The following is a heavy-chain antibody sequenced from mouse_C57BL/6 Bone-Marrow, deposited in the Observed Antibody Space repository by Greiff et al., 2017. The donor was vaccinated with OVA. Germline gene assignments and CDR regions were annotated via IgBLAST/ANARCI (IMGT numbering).Heavy chain of an antibody. D-gene: IGHD2-4*01. CDR1: GYTFTTYP. V-gene: IGHV1-47*01. CDR2: FHPYNDDT. Sequence: QVQLQQSGAELVKPGASVKMSCKASGYTFTTYPIQWMKQNPGKSLEWIGNFHPYNDDTKYNEKFKGKATLTVEKSSSTVYLELSRLTSDDSAVYYCARPGDYDEDGFAYWGQGTLVTVSA. J-gene: IGHJ3*01. CDR3: ARPGDYDEDGFAY.